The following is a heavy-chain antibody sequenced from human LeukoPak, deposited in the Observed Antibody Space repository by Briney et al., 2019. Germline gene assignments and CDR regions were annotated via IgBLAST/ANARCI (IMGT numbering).Heavy chain of an antibody. J-gene: IGHJ4*02. CDR1: GITFSSYS. D-gene: IGHD2-2*01. CDR3: ARDPTELQLLSYYSDY. Sequence: GGSLRLSCAASGITFSSYSMSWVRQAPGKGLEWVSSISFSGTTTYYADSVKGRFTVSRDNPKNTLYLQMDGLRAEDTAVYYCARDPTELQLLSYYSDYWGQGTLVAVSS. V-gene: IGHV3-23*01. CDR2: ISFSGTTT.